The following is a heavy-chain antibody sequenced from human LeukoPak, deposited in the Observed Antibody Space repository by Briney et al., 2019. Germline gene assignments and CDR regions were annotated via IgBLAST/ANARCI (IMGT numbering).Heavy chain of an antibody. Sequence: PGGSLRLSCAASGFTFSSYDMSWVRQAPGKGLEWVSAISGSGGSTYYADSVKGRFTISRDNSKNTLYVQMNSLRAEDTAVYYCAKGARLGVCIFDYWGQGTLVTVSS. CDR1: GFTFSSYD. CDR3: AKGARLGVCIFDY. J-gene: IGHJ4*02. V-gene: IGHV3-23*01. D-gene: IGHD3-16*01. CDR2: ISGSGGST.